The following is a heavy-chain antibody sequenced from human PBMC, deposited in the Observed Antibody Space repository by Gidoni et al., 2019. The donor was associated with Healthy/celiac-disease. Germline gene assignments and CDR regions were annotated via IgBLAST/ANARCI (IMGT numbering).Heavy chain of an antibody. CDR1: GYSFPSYW. V-gene: IGHV5-51*01. CDR3: ARHARDFASGSPNWFDL. CDR2: IYPGDSDT. Sequence: EVQLVQSGAEVKTPGESLKLSGKGSGYSFPSYWIGWVRQMPGKGLKWLGIIYPGDSDTSYSPSFQGQVTISADKSISTAYLQWSSLKASDTAMYYCARHARDFASGSPNWFDLWGERTLVAVSS. D-gene: IGHD3-3*01. J-gene: IGHJ5*02.